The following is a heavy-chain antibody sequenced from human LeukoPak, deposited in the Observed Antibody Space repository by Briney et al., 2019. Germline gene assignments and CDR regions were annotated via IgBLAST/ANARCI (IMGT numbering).Heavy chain of an antibody. V-gene: IGHV4-59*01. CDR1: GGSISSYY. CDR2: NYYSGST. J-gene: IGHJ6*02. Sequence: SETLSLTCTVSGGSISSYYWSWIRQPPGKGLEWIGYNYYSGSTNYNPSLKSRVTISVDTSKNQFSLKLSSVTAADTAVYYCARSYCSSTSWGCYYYGMDVWGQGTTVTVSS. D-gene: IGHD2-2*01. CDR3: ARSYCSSTSWGCYYYGMDV.